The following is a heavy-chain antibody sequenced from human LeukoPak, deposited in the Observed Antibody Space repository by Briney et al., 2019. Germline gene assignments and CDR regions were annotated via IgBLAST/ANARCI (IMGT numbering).Heavy chain of an antibody. CDR3: AGAAMTYYYYYYMDV. Sequence: PSQTLSLTCAVYGGSFSGYYWSWIRQPPGKGLEWIGEINHSGSTNYNPSLKSRVTISVDTSKNQFSLKLSSVTAADTAVYYCAGAAMTYYYYYYMDVWGKGTTVTISS. V-gene: IGHV4-34*01. J-gene: IGHJ6*03. CDR1: GGSFSGYY. CDR2: INHSGST. D-gene: IGHD2-2*01.